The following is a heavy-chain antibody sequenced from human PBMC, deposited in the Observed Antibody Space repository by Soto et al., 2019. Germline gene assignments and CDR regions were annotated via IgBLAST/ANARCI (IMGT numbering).Heavy chain of an antibody. J-gene: IGHJ6*02. CDR2: INAGNGNT. CDR1: GYTFTSYV. Sequence: ASVKVSCKASGYTFTSYVMHWVRQAPGQRLEWMGWINAGNGNTKYSQKFQGRVTITRDTSASTAYMELSSLRSEDTAAYYCARDLSPYDSSGYYYYYYYGMDVWGQGTTVTVSS. D-gene: IGHD3-22*01. CDR3: ARDLSPYDSSGYYYYYYYGMDV. V-gene: IGHV1-3*01.